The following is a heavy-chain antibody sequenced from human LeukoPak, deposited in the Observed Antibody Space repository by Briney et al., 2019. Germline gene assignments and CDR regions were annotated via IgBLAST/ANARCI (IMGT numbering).Heavy chain of an antibody. D-gene: IGHD4-17*01. Sequence: PGGSLRLSCAASGFTFSSYWMHWVRQAPGKGLVWVSRINSDGSSTSYADSVKGRFTISRDNAKNTLYLQMNSLRAEDTAVYYCARENDYGDPPPFDYWGQGTLVTVSS. J-gene: IGHJ4*02. CDR1: GFTFSSYW. V-gene: IGHV3-74*01. CDR2: INSDGSST. CDR3: ARENDYGDPPPFDY.